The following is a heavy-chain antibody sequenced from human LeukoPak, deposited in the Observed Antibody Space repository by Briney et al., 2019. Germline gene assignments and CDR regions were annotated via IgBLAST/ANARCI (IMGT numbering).Heavy chain of an antibody. D-gene: IGHD3-9*01. V-gene: IGHV3-23*01. CDR3: AKVPAYDILTGYFDY. J-gene: IGHJ4*02. CDR2: ISGSGGST. CDR1: GFTFSSYA. Sequence: GGSLRLSCAASGFTFSSYAMSWVRQAPGKGLEWFSAISGSGGSTYYADSVKGRFTISRDNSKNTLYLQMNSLRAEDTAVYYCAKVPAYDILTGYFDYWGQGTLVTVSS.